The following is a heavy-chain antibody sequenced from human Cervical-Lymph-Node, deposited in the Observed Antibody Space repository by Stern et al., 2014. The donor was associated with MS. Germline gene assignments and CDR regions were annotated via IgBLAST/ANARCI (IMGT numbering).Heavy chain of an antibody. CDR2: IYYSGST. CDR1: GGSISSSSYY. CDR3: ARHPPHYYGSGSYGPWFDP. J-gene: IGHJ5*02. D-gene: IGHD3-10*01. V-gene: IGHV4-39*01. Sequence: QLQLQESGPGLVKPSETLSLTCTVSGGSISSSSYYWGWIRQPPGKGLEWIGSIYYSGSTYYNPSLKSRVTISVDTSKNQFPLKLSSVTAADTAVYYCARHPPHYYGSGSYGPWFDPWGQGTLVTVSS.